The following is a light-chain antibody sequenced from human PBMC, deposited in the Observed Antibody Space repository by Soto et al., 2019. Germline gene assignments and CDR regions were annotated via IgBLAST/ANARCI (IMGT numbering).Light chain of an antibody. CDR1: EDINNY. CDR3: QHYHTLPPELT. CDR2: DAS. Sequence: DIQLTQSPSTLSASVGDRVTITCQASEDINNYLNLYQQKPGKAPKLLIYDASDLETGVPSRFSGSVSGSDFTFTISNVQPEDAATYFCQHYHTLPPELTFGQGTRLEI. J-gene: IGKJ5*01. V-gene: IGKV1-33*01.